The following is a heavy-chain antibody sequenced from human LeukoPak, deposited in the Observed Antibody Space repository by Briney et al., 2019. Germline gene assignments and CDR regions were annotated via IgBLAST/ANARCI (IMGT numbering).Heavy chain of an antibody. CDR1: GGSISSYY. J-gene: IGHJ6*03. CDR2: IYYSGST. CDR3: ARTTEGGYSYGYFYYYYMDV. V-gene: IGHV4-59*01. Sequence: SETLSLACTVSGGSISSYYWSWIRQPPGKGLEWIGYIYYSGSTNYKSSLKSRVTVSVDTSKNQFSLKLSSVTAADTAVYYCARTTEGGYSYGYFYYYYMDVWGKGTTVTISS. D-gene: IGHD5-18*01.